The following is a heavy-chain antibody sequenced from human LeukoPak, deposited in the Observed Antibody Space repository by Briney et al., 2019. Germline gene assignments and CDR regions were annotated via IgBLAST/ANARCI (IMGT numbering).Heavy chain of an antibody. CDR1: GGTFSSYA. CDR3: ARDRYCSSTSCSTGFDP. CDR2: IIPIFGTA. Sequence: ASVKVSCKASGGTFSSYAISWLRQAPGQGLEWMGGIIPIFGTANYARKFQGRAMITADGSTSTADMELSSLRSENTAVYYCARDRYCSSTSCSTGFDPWGQGTLVTVSS. J-gene: IGHJ5*02. D-gene: IGHD2-2*01. V-gene: IGHV1-69*13.